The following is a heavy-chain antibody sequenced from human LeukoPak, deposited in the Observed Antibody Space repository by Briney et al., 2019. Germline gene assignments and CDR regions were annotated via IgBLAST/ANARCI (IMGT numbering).Heavy chain of an antibody. D-gene: IGHD6-13*01. CDR2: ISYDGSNK. J-gene: IGHJ4*02. Sequence: GGSLRLSCAASGFTFSSYAMHWVRQAPGKGLEWVAVISYDGSNKYYADSVKGRFTISRDNSKNTLYLQMNSLRAEDTAVYYCARIAAAGPFFDYWGQGTLVTVSS. CDR3: ARIAAAGPFFDY. CDR1: GFTFSSYA. V-gene: IGHV3-30*04.